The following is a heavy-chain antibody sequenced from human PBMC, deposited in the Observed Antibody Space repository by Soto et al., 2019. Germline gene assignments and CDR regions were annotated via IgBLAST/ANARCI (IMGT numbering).Heavy chain of an antibody. Sequence: VKVSCKASGYSFTRYYIHWVRQAPGQGLEWMGIINPTAGNTNYAQKFQGRVTMTRDTSTSTVYMELSSLRSEDTAVYYCARDLDYVVWGQGTTVTVSS. CDR2: INPTAGNT. CDR1: GYSFTRYY. CDR3: ARDLDYVV. V-gene: IGHV1-46*01. J-gene: IGHJ6*02. D-gene: IGHD3-16*01.